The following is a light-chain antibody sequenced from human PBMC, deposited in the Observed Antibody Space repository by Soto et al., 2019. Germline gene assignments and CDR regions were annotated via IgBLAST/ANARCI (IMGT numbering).Light chain of an antibody. Sequence: EIVMTQSPDTLSVSPGERASLACRASQSVSSSLAWYQQKPGQAPRLLIFGASTRATGIPARFSGSGSGTEFTLTISSLQSEDFALYYCHHYYNRPWTFGQGTKVEIK. V-gene: IGKV3-15*01. CDR2: GAS. CDR3: HHYYNRPWT. J-gene: IGKJ1*01. CDR1: QSVSSS.